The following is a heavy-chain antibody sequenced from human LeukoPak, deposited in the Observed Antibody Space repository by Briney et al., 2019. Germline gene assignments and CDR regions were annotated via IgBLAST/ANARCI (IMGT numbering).Heavy chain of an antibody. CDR2: INPDGSES. D-gene: IGHD3-16*02. CDR3: ATLVGTVSGSYTVPGGLLV. J-gene: IGHJ6*04. CDR1: EFEPTYFW. Sequence: KTGGSLRLSCVALEFEPTYFWMTWVRRAPGKGLEWVANINPDGSESFYLDSVRGRFTISRDNAKKSLYLQMNRLRAEDTAVYYCATLVGTVSGSYTVPGGLLVWGKGTTVSVSS. V-gene: IGHV3-7*01.